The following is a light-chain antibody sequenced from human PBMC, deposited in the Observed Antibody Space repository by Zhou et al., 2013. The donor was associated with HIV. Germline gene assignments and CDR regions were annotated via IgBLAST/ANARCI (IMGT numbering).Light chain of an antibody. CDR1: QSVSSY. V-gene: IGKV3-11*01. J-gene: IGKJ1*01. CDR2: DAS. Sequence: EFVLTQSPDTLSLSPGERATLSCRASQSVSSYLAWYQQKPGQAPRLLIYDASNRATGIPARFSGSGSGTDFTLTISSLEPEDFAVYYCQQYGSSLTWTFGQGTKVE. CDR3: QQYGSSLTWT.